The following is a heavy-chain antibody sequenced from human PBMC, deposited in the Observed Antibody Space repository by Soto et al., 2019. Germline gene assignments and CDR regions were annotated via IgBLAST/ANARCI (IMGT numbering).Heavy chain of an antibody. CDR1: GGTFSGYA. V-gene: IGHV1-69*13. J-gene: IGHJ1*01. D-gene: IGHD1-20*01. CDR3: ARDPRSITGTTSSEDFQH. CDR2: IIPLLGIT. Sequence: GASVKVSCKASGGTFSGYAINWVRQAPGQGLEWMGGIIPLLGITDYGQKFQGRITIAADESTGTAYMDLRGLRSEDTAVYYCARDPRSITGTTSSEDFQHWGQGTPVTSPQ.